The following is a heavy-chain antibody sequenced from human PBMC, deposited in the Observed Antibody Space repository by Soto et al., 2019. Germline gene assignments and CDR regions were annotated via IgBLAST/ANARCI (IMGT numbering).Heavy chain of an antibody. V-gene: IGHV3-64D*08. J-gene: IGHJ6*02. CDR2: ISSNGGST. Sequence: GGSLRLSCSASGFTFSSYAMHWVRQAPGKGLEYVSAISSNGGSTYYADSVKGRFTISRDNSKNTLYLQMSSLRAEDTAVYYCVKDLKSLVVVPASTRYGMDVWGQGTTVTVSS. D-gene: IGHD2-2*01. CDR3: VKDLKSLVVVPASTRYGMDV. CDR1: GFTFSSYA.